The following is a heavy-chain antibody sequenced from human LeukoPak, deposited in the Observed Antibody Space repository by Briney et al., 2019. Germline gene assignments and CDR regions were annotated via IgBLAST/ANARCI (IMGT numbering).Heavy chain of an antibody. CDR1: GGSISSSSYY. J-gene: IGHJ5*02. D-gene: IGHD2-2*01. CDR2: IYYSGST. Sequence: SETLSLTCTVSGGSISSSSYYWGWIRQPPGKGLEWIGSIYYSGSTYYNPSLKSRVTISVDTSKNQFSLKLSSVTAADTAVYYCARYLSLVVPAAIFWFDPWGQGTLVTVSS. V-gene: IGHV4-39*01. CDR3: ARYLSLVVPAAIFWFDP.